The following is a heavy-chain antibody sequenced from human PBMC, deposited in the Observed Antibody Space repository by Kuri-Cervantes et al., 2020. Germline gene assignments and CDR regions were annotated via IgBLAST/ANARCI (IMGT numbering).Heavy chain of an antibody. CDR3: ARQVGRVGDQTGWFDP. D-gene: IGHD3-10*01. CDR1: GGSISRSSYY. J-gene: IGHJ5*02. V-gene: IGHV4-39*01. Sequence: GSLRLSCTVSGGSISRSSYYWAWIRHPPGKGLEWIGNIYYSGSTYYNPSLNRRLTISVDTSKNQFSLKLTSVTAADTAVYYCARQVGRVGDQTGWFDPWGQGTLVTVSS. CDR2: IYYSGST.